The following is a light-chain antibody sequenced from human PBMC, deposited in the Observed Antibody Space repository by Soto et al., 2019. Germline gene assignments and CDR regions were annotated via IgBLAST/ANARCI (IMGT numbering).Light chain of an antibody. CDR2: DVG. V-gene: IGLV2-11*01. Sequence: QSALTQPRSVSGSPGQSVTISCTGTSSDVGGYNYVSWYQQHPGKAPKLMIYDVGKRPSGVPDRFSGSKSGNTASLTISGLQADDEAEYYCCSYAGNFIFFGGGTKVTVL. CDR3: CSYAGNFIF. CDR1: SSDVGGYNY. J-gene: IGLJ2*01.